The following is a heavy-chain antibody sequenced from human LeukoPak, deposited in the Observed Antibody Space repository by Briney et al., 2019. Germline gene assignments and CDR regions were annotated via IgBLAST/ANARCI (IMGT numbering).Heavy chain of an antibody. J-gene: IGHJ4*02. CDR2: ISSSSRTI. CDR3: ARDGVSYPFDY. CDR1: GFTFSSYE. V-gene: IGHV3-48*03. Sequence: GGSLRLSCAASGFTFSSYEMNWVRQAPGKGLEWVSYISSSSRTINYADSVKGRFTISRDNAKNSLYLQMNSLRAEDTAVYYCARDGVSYPFDYWGQGTLVTVSS. D-gene: IGHD3-16*01.